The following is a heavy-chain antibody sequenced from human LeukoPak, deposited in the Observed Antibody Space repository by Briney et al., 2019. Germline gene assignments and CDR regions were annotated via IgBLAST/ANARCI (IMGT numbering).Heavy chain of an antibody. CDR1: GCSISSGSYY. Sequence: SQTLSLTCTVSGCSISSGSYYWSWIRQPAGKGLVWIGRIYTSGSTNYNPSLKSRVTISVDTSKNQFSLKLSSVTAADTAVYYCARGNGYYFDYWGQGTLVTVSS. V-gene: IGHV4-61*02. CDR2: IYTSGST. CDR3: ARGNGYYFDY. J-gene: IGHJ4*02.